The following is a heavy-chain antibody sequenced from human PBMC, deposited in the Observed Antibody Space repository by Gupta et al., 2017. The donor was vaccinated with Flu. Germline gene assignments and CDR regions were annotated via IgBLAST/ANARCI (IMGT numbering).Heavy chain of an antibody. D-gene: IGHD3-22*01. CDR1: GGSFSGYY. CDR3: ARGGPSSGHYDSSGYWEYYFDY. V-gene: IGHV4-34*01. J-gene: IGHJ4*02. Sequence: QVQLQQWGAGLLKPSETLSLTCAVYGGSFSGYYWSWIRQPPGKGLEWIGEINHSGSTNYNPSLKSRVTISVDTSKNQFSLKLSSVTAADTAVYYCARGGPSSGHYDSSGYWEYYFDYWGQGTLVTVSS. CDR2: INHSGST.